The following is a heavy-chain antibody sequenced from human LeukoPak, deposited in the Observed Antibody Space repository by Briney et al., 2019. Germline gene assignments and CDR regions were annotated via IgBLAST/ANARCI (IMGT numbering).Heavy chain of an antibody. CDR2: SDPNSGDT. CDR3: ARGGGYCNGGSCYLRP. CDR1: GYIFTGNY. D-gene: IGHD2-15*01. Sequence: GASVKVSCKAAGYIFTGNYIHWVRQAPGQGRGWMGWSDPNSGDTNYAQKFQGRVTMTRETSISTAYMELSRLTSDDTAVYYCARGGGYCNGGSCYLRPWGRGTLVTVSS. J-gene: IGHJ5*02. V-gene: IGHV1-2*02.